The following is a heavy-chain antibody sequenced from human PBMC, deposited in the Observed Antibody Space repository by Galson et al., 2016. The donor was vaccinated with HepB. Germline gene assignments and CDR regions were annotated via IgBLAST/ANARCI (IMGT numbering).Heavy chain of an antibody. Sequence: SLRLSCAASGFTFSSYAMNWVRQAPRKGLEWVAGTSYNGNNKSYIDSVKGRFTISSDDSKNTVYLQMNGLRGDDTAVYYCARVVAVGGNPPFAFDYWGQGTLVTASS. CDR1: GFTFSSYA. D-gene: IGHD1-26*01. CDR3: ARVVAVGGNPPFAFDY. V-gene: IGHV3-30*04. J-gene: IGHJ4*02. CDR2: TSYNGNNK.